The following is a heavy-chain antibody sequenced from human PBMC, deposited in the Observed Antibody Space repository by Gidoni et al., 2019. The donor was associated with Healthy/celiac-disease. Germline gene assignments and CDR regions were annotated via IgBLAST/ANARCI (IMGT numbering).Heavy chain of an antibody. CDR1: GFTFRSYG. J-gene: IGHJ4*02. D-gene: IGHD3-22*01. CDR3: AKPPSYYYDSSGYYDY. V-gene: IGHV3-30*18. CDR2: ISYDGSNK. Sequence: QVQLVESGGGVVQPGRSLRLSCAASGFTFRSYGMHWVRQAPGKGLEWVAVISYDGSNKYYADSVKGRFTISRDNSKNTLYLQMNSLRAEDTAVYYCAKPPSYYYDSSGYYDYWGQGTLVTVSS.